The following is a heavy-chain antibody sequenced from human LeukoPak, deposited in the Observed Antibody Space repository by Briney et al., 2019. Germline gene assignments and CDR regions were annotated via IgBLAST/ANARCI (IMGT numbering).Heavy chain of an antibody. Sequence: GGSLRLSCAASGFTFSDYYMSWIRQAPGKGPEWVSYISSSSSYTNYADSVKGRFTISRANAKNSLYLQMHSLRAEDTAVYYCARGPHYSDSSGYPAYWGQGTLVTVSS. J-gene: IGHJ4*02. V-gene: IGHV3-11*05. D-gene: IGHD3-22*01. CDR1: GFTFSDYY. CDR3: ARGPHYSDSSGYPAY. CDR2: ISSSSSYT.